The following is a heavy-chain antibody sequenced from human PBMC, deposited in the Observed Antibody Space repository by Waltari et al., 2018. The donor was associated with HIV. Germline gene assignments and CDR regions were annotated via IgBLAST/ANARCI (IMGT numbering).Heavy chain of an antibody. CDR1: GGSFSGYY. CDR3: AREGEGLRRRPFDY. Sequence: VQLQQWGAGLLKPSETLSLTCAVYGGSFSGYYWSWIRQPPGKGLEWIGEINHSGSTNYNPSLKSRVTISVDTSKNQFSLKLSSVTAADTAVYYCAREGEGLRRRPFDYWGQGTLVTVSS. D-gene: IGHD2-21*01. V-gene: IGHV4-34*01. J-gene: IGHJ4*02. CDR2: INHSGST.